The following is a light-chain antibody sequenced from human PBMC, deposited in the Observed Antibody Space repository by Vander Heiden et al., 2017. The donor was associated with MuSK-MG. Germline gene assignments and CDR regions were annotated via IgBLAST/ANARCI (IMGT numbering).Light chain of an antibody. CDR3: QSYDNDMSVDGI. V-gene: IGLV1-40*01. Sequence: QSVLTQPPSVSGAPGQRVTISCTGSISNIGAGYDVHWYQQLPGTAPKLLIYGNNNRPSGVPDRFSGAKSGTSASLAITGLQAEDEADYYCQSYDNDMSVDGIFGGGTRLTVL. J-gene: IGLJ2*01. CDR1: ISNIGAGYD. CDR2: GNN.